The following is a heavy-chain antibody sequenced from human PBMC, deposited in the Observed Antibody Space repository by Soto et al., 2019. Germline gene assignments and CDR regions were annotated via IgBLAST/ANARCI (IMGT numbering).Heavy chain of an antibody. V-gene: IGHV5-10-1*01. Sequence: PGESLKISCKGSGYNFADYWIGWVRQMPGRGLEWMGRIDPSDSYTNYSPSFQGHVTISSDKSISTAYLQWNSLKASDTAMYYFVLLVVTDTGWFVLWGQGILDTVFS. J-gene: IGHJ5*02. D-gene: IGHD3-22*01. CDR1: GYNFADYW. CDR2: IDPSDSYT. CDR3: VLLVVTDTGWFVL.